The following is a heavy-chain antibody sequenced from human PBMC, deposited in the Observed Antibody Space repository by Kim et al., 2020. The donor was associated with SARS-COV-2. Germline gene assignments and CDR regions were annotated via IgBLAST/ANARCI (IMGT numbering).Heavy chain of an antibody. V-gene: IGHV1-3*01. Sequence: YSQHFQGRVTVTRDTSATTAYMELSSLTSKDTAVYYCAREGSGSYNWFDPWGQGTLVTVSS. D-gene: IGHD3-10*01. CDR3: AREGSGSYNWFDP. J-gene: IGHJ5*02.